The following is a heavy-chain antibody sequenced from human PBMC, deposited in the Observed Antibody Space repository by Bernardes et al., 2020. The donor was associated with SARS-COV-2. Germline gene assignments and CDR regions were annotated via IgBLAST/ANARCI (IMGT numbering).Heavy chain of an antibody. V-gene: IGHV4-39*01. CDR3: ARAIYVIKAGALHYFDY. J-gene: IGHJ4*02. Sequence: TMSLTFTFSGGSISSSSYYWGWIRQPPGKGLEWIGSIHYRGSTYYNPSLMSRATISVDTSKNQFSLRLDSVTAADTAVYSCARAIYVIKAGALHYFDYWGQGAPVIVSS. CDR2: IHYRGST. D-gene: IGHD1-26*01. CDR1: GGSISSSSYY.